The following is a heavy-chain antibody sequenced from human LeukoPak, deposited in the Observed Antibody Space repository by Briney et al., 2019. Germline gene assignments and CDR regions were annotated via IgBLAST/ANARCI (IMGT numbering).Heavy chain of an antibody. V-gene: IGHV4-34*01. D-gene: IGHD3-10*01. CDR3: ERGIHYYYVSYLFDY. J-gene: IGHJ4*02. CDR1: GGSFRGYY. Sequence: PSETLSLTCAVYGGSFRGYYWSWIRQTPGKGLEWIGEINHSGTTNYNPFLKSFITRSVDTTKTQFSLKMSSVTAADTAVYYCERGIHYYYVSYLFDYWGQGTLVTVSS. CDR2: INHSGTT.